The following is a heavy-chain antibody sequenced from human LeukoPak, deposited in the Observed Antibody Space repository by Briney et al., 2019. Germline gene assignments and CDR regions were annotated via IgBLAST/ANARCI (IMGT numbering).Heavy chain of an antibody. CDR2: IYYSGST. CDR1: GGSISRYY. D-gene: IGHD5/OR15-5a*01. V-gene: IGHV4-59*08. CDR3: ARASTIPV. J-gene: IGHJ4*02. Sequence: SETLSLTCTVSGGSISRYYWSWIRQPPGKGLEWIGYIYYSGSTNYNPSLKSRVTISVDTSKNQFSLKLSSVTAADTAVYYCARASTIPVWGQGTLVTVSS.